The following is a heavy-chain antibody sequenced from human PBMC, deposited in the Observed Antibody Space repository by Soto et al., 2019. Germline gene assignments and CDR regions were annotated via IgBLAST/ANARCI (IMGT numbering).Heavy chain of an antibody. J-gene: IGHJ4*02. CDR3: ARDFPRAFCSGTGGCFDY. CDR2: VSANNGDT. Sequence: QVQLVQSGAEVKKPGASMRVSCKASGYTFTTYGISWVRQAPGQGLEWMGWVSANNGDTKYAQKFQDRITLPTDTSTSTAYMEVRSRRSDDTALYFCARDFPRAFCSGTGGCFDYWGQGTPVTVSS. D-gene: IGHD2-21*01. V-gene: IGHV1-18*01. CDR1: GYTFTTYG.